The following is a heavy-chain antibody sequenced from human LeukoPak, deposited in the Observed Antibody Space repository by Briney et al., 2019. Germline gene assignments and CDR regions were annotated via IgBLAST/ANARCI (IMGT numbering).Heavy chain of an antibody. Sequence: GGSLRLSCAASGFTFSNAWMSWVRQAPGKGLEWVGRIKSKTDGGTTDYAAPVKGRFTISRDDSKNTLYLQMNSLKTEDTAVYYGTTLGDYVWGSYRFVHWGQGTLVTVSS. CDR2: IKSKTDGGTT. J-gene: IGHJ4*02. V-gene: IGHV3-15*01. CDR1: GFTFSNAW. CDR3: TTLGDYVWGSYRFVH. D-gene: IGHD3-16*02.